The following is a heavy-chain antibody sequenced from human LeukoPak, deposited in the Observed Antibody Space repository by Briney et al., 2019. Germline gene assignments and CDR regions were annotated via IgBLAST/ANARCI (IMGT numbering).Heavy chain of an antibody. CDR1: GFTFTSFA. CDR2: ISDDGSKI. J-gene: IGHJ5*02. V-gene: IGHV3-30-3*01. Sequence: PGGSLRLSCAASGFTFTSFAMHWVRQAPGKGLEWVALISDDGSKIYYADPVRGRFTISRDNSKNTLFLQMNSLRVEDTAVYARDEGVVIARGYEWLDLWGQGTLVTVSS. D-gene: IGHD2-21*01. CDR3: DEGVVIARGYEWLDL.